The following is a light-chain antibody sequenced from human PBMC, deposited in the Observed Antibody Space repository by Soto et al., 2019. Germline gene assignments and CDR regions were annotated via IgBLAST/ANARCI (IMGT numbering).Light chain of an antibody. J-gene: IGKJ5*01. Sequence: EIVMTQSPATRSVWRGGGATPAGRASQSVSSNLAWYQQKPGQAPRLLIYGASTRATGIPARFSGSGSGTEFTLTISRLEPDDFAVYYCQQYGGSPRITFGQGTDWRL. CDR2: GAS. CDR1: QSVSSN. V-gene: IGKV3-15*01. CDR3: QQYGGSPRIT.